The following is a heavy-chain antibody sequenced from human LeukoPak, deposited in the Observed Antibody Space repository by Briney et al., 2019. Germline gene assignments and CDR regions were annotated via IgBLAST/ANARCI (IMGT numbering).Heavy chain of an antibody. V-gene: IGHV4-38-2*02. D-gene: IGHD6-19*01. CDR1: GYSISSGYF. Sequence: SETLSLTCTVSGYSISSGYFWGWIRQPPGKGLEWIGSFYHSGITYYNPSLKSRVTISVETSKNQFSLKLTSVTAADTAVYYCARASVAAHRTYYYYMDVWGKGTTVTISS. J-gene: IGHJ6*03. CDR2: FYHSGIT. CDR3: ARASVAAHRTYYYYMDV.